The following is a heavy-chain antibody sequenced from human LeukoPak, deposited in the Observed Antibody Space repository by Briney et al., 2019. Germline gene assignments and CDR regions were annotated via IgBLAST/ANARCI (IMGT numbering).Heavy chain of an antibody. J-gene: IGHJ3*02. Sequence: GGSLRLSCAASGFTFSSYAMHWVRQAPGKGLEWVAVISYDGSNKYYADSVKGRFTISRDNSKNTLYLQMNSLRAEDTAVYYCARAYYDFWSGYYGSDAFDIWGQGTMVTVSS. CDR2: ISYDGSNK. D-gene: IGHD3-3*01. V-gene: IGHV3-30*04. CDR3: ARAYYDFWSGYYGSDAFDI. CDR1: GFTFSSYA.